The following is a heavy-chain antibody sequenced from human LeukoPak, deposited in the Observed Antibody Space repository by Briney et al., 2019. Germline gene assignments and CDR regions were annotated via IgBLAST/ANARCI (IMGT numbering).Heavy chain of an antibody. CDR2: IPYDGSNK. CDR1: GFTFSSYA. CDR3: AREGIVVVPAAFDY. V-gene: IGHV3-30-3*01. D-gene: IGHD2-2*01. J-gene: IGHJ4*02. Sequence: PGRSLRLSCAASGFTFSSYAMHWVRQAPGKGLEWVAVIPYDGSNKYYADSVKGRFTISRDNSKNTLYLQMNSLRAEDTAVYYCAREGIVVVPAAFDYWGQGTLVTVSS.